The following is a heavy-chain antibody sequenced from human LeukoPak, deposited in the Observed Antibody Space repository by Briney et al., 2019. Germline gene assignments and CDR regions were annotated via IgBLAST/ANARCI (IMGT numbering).Heavy chain of an antibody. Sequence: PGGSLRLSCAASGFTVSSYAMTWVRQAPGKGLEWVSAIGYSAGDTYYADSVKGRFTISRDNSMNTLYLQMSSLRAEDTAVYYCAKDRVVFLAAAGQFDYWGQGTLVTVSS. D-gene: IGHD6-13*01. V-gene: IGHV3-23*01. CDR2: IGYSAGDT. CDR1: GFTVSSYA. J-gene: IGHJ4*02. CDR3: AKDRVVFLAAAGQFDY.